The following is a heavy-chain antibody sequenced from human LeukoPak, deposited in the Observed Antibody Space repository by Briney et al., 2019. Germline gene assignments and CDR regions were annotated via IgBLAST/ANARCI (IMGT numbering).Heavy chain of an antibody. CDR2: IYHSGST. CDR3: ARVPAEEDYDFWSGYYTGRLSYFDY. Sequence: SETLSLTCAVSGGSISSGGYSWSWIRQPPGKGLEWIGYIYHSGSTYYNPSLKSRVTISVDRSKNQFSLKLSSVTAADTAVYYCARVPAEEDYDFWSGYYTGRLSYFDYWGQGTLVTVSS. V-gene: IGHV4-30-2*01. CDR1: GGSISSGGYS. D-gene: IGHD3-3*01. J-gene: IGHJ4*02.